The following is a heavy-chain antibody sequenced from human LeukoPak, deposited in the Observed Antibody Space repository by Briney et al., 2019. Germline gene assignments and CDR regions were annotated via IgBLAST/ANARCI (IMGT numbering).Heavy chain of an antibody. Sequence: PGGSLRLSCAASGFTFSNYWMDWVRQAPGKGLVWVSLINSDDTYRKYADSVKGRFTISRDNSKNTLYLQMNSLRAEDTAVYYCAKDAGITMVRGVSSYYFDYWGQGTLVTVSS. J-gene: IGHJ4*02. D-gene: IGHD3-10*01. V-gene: IGHV3-74*03. CDR3: AKDAGITMVRGVSSYYFDY. CDR2: INSDDTYR. CDR1: GFTFSNYW.